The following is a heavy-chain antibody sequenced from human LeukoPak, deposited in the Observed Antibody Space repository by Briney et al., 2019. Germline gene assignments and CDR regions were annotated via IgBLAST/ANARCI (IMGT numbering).Heavy chain of an antibody. J-gene: IGHJ4*02. CDR3: AVTTVTLSDY. CDR1: GGSISSYY. V-gene: IGHV4-59*12. Sequence: SETLSLTCTVSGGSISSYYWSWIRQPPGKGLEWIGFIYDSGSTNYNPSLKSRVTISVDTSKNQFSLKLRSVTAADTAVYYCAVTTVTLSDYWGQGTLVTVSS. D-gene: IGHD4-17*01. CDR2: IYDSGST.